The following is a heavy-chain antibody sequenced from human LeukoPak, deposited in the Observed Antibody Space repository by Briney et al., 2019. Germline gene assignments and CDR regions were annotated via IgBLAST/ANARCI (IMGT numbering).Heavy chain of an antibody. CDR2: ISANTGNP. CDR1: GYTFSSYA. CDR3: ARDLLDYYYMDV. Sequence: PGASVKVSCKASGYTFSSYAMNWVRQAPGQGLEWMGKISANTGNPTYAQGFTGRFVFSLDTSVSAAYLQISSLKAEDTAVYYCARDLLDYYYMDVWGKGTTVTVSS. J-gene: IGHJ6*03. V-gene: IGHV7-4-1*02.